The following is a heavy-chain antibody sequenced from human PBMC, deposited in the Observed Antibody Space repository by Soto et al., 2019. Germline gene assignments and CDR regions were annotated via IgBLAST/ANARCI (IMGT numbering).Heavy chain of an antibody. Sequence: GASVKVSCKASGGTFSSYAISWVRQAPGQGLEWMGGIIPIFGTANYAQKFQGRVTITADESTSTAYMELSSLRSEDTAVYYCARGGGRTDSAAKYYYYYGMDVWGQGTTVTVSS. J-gene: IGHJ6*02. D-gene: IGHD3-16*01. V-gene: IGHV1-69*13. CDR1: GGTFSSYA. CDR2: IIPIFGTA. CDR3: ARGGGRTDSAAKYYYYYGMDV.